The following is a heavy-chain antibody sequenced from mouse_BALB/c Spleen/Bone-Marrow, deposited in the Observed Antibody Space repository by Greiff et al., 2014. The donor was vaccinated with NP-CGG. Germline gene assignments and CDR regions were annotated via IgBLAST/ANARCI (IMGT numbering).Heavy chain of an antibody. CDR1: GYAFTNYW. V-gene: IGHV1-54*01. CDR3: SREITRYAVDY. J-gene: IGHJ4*01. Sequence: QVQLQQSGAELVRPGTSVKVSCKASGYAFTNYWIERVKQRPGQGLEWIGVINPGSGGVNYNEKFKGKATLTADKSSSTAYIQLSSLTSDDSAVYFCSREITRYAVDYWGQGTSVTVSS. D-gene: IGHD2-4*01. CDR2: INPGSGGV.